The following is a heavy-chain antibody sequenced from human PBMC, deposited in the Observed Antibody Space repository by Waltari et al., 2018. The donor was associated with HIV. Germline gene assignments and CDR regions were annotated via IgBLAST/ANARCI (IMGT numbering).Heavy chain of an antibody. CDR1: GFTFADHA. CDR3: ARRAFRGRSLTD. D-gene: IGHD3-16*01. V-gene: IGHV3-9*01. CDR2: VSGNSVVI. Sequence: EVKLVESGGGLVQPGRSLRRSCEASGFTFADHAMHWVRQAPGEGVEWLASVSGNSVVIGYADSVKGRLTISRDNAKNSLYLQINSLRSEDTAFYYCARRAFRGRSLTDWGQGTLVTVSS. J-gene: IGHJ4*02.